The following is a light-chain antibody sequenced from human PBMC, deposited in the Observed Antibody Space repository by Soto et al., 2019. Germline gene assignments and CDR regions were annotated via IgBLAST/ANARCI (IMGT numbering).Light chain of an antibody. J-gene: IGKJ4*01. CDR2: DAS. V-gene: IGKV3-11*01. CDR1: QSVRSSY. CDR3: QQRSNWPPVT. Sequence: EIVLTQSPGTLSLSLGERATLSCRASQSVRSSYLAWYQQKPGQAPRLLIYDASNRATGIPARFSGSGSGTDFTLTISSLEPEDFAVYYCQQRSNWPPVTFGGGTKVDI.